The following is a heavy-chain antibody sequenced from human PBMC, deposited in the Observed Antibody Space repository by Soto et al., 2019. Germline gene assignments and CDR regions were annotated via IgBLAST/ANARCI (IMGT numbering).Heavy chain of an antibody. J-gene: IGHJ6*02. V-gene: IGHV4-30-4*01. CDR1: GGSISSGDYY. Sequence: QVQLQESGPGLVKPSQTLSLTCTVSGGSISSGDYYWSWIRQPPGKGLEWIGYIYYSGSTYYNPSLKSRVTISLDTSKNQFSLKLRSVTAADTAVYYCARDNILGILYGGMDVWRQGTTVTVSS. D-gene: IGHD3-3*01. CDR2: IYYSGST. CDR3: ARDNILGILYGGMDV.